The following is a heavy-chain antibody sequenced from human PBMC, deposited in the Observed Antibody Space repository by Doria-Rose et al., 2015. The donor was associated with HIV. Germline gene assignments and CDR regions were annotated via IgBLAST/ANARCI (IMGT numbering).Heavy chain of an antibody. D-gene: IGHD2-21*01. CDR2: VYPGDSDT. CDR1: GYSFTRYW. CDR3: ARRRGEGNADEF. V-gene: IGHV5-51*01. J-gene: IGHJ4*02. Sequence: VQLVQSGPQVKKSGESLKISCKGSGYSFTRYWVSWVRQVPGKGLEWMGIVYPGDSDTRYSPSFRGQVTISVGKSINTAYLEWNSLKAPDTALYFCARRRGEGNADEFWGQGTLVNVSS.